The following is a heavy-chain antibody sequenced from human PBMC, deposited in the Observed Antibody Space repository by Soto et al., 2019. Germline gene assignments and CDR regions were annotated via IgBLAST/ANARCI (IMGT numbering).Heavy chain of an antibody. CDR1: GGSFSGSY. D-gene: IGHD3-16*01. CDR2: INHSGST. J-gene: IGHJ4*02. V-gene: IGHV4-34*01. CDR3: VRYEATGLDY. Sequence: SETLSRTCAVCGGSFSGSYLSWIRQHPGKGLEWIGEINHSGSTNYNPSLKSRVTISVDTSKNLFSLKLASVTAADTAIYYCVRYEATGLDYWGQGILVTVSS.